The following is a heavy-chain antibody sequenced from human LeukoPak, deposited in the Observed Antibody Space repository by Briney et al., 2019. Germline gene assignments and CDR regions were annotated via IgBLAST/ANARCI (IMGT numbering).Heavy chain of an antibody. CDR1: GFTFSSHW. V-gene: IGHV3-53*01. D-gene: IGHD3-10*02. J-gene: IGHJ3*02. Sequence: GGSLRLSCAASGFTFSSHWMSWVRQAPGKGLEWVSVIYSGGSTYYANSVKDRFTISRDNFKNTVSLQMNSLRAEDTAVYYCAKALFGDRRVGAFDIWGQGTMVTVSS. CDR3: AKALFGDRRVGAFDI. CDR2: IYSGGST.